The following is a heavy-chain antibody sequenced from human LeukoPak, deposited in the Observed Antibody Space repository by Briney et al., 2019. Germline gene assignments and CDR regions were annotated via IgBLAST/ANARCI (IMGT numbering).Heavy chain of an antibody. V-gene: IGHV4-61*02. Sequence: SETLSLTCTVSGGSISSGSYYWSWIRQPAGKGLEWIGRIYTSGTNYNPSLKSRVTMSIDTSKNQFSLKLSSVTAADTAVYYCASYHGLYYFDYWGQGTLVTVSS. CDR2: IYTSGT. D-gene: IGHD2-2*01. CDR1: GGSISSGSYY. J-gene: IGHJ4*02. CDR3: ASYHGLYYFDY.